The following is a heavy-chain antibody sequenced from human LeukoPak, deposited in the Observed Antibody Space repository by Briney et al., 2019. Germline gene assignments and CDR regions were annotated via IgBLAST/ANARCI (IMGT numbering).Heavy chain of an antibody. Sequence: GGSLRLSCAASGFTFSSYGMHWVRQAPGKGLEWVAFIRYDGSNKYYADSVKGRFTISRDNSKNSLYLQMNSLRAEDTALYYCVKDMNVYDYVWGSYRTTFDYWGQGTLVTVSS. V-gene: IGHV3-30*02. CDR3: VKDMNVYDYVWGSYRTTFDY. D-gene: IGHD3-16*02. J-gene: IGHJ4*02. CDR1: GFTFSSYG. CDR2: IRYDGSNK.